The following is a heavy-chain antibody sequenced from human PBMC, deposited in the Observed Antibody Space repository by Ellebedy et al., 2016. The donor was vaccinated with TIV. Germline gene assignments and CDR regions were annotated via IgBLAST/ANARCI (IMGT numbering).Heavy chain of an antibody. V-gene: IGHV1-2*02. CDR2: INPNSGGT. CDR1: GYAFTSYG. D-gene: IGHD6-13*01. J-gene: IGHJ4*02. CDR3: ARAGIAAAGTGGY. Sequence: ASVKVSCKASGYAFTSYGISWVRQAPGQGLEWMGWINPNSGGTNYAQKFQGRVTMTRNTSISTAYMELSRLRSDDTAVYYCARAGIAAAGTGGYWGQGTLVTVSS.